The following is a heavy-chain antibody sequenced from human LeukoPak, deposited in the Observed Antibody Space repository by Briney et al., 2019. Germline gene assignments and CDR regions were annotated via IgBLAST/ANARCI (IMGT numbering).Heavy chain of an antibody. Sequence: TGGSLRLSCVASRFTFSNYGMSWVRQAPGKGLQWVSAITDSGGTTYYADSVKGRFTISRDNSKNTLYLQMNSLRAEDTAVYYCAKHQLYYYDSWGQGTLVTVSS. D-gene: IGHD3-22*01. V-gene: IGHV3-23*01. CDR1: RFTFSNYG. CDR3: AKHQLYYYDS. J-gene: IGHJ4*02. CDR2: ITDSGGTT.